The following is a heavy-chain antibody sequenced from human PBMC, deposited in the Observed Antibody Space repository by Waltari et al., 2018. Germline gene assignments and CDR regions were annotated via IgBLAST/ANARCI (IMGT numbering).Heavy chain of an antibody. J-gene: IGHJ6*02. D-gene: IGHD3-3*01. CDR1: GFTVTNYY. CDR2: IYSAVTT. V-gene: IGHV3-66*03. Sequence: HLVESGGGLIQPGGSLRLSCAASGFTVTNYYMSWVRQAPGRGLECVSVIYSAVTTYYADSVKGRFTISRDTFRNTLYLQMDNLTAEDTAIYYCVKDVFDLWSVPDGFCYGMDVWGQGTMVTVSS. CDR3: VKDVFDLWSVPDGFCYGMDV.